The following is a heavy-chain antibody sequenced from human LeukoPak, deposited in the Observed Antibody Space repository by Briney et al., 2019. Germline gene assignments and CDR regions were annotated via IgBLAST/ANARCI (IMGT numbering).Heavy chain of an antibody. Sequence: SETLSLTCTVSGGSMNRYYWTWIRQPPEKGLEWIGHIYSNGSTKYKPSLTSRVTISLDTSMNQFSLKLKSVTAADTAVYYCARDGMPFGAADRFYYGMVVWGQGTTVSVSS. J-gene: IGHJ6*02. CDR3: ARDGMPFGAADRFYYGMVV. CDR1: GGSMNRYY. V-gene: IGHV4-59*01. CDR2: IYSNGST. D-gene: IGHD1-26*01.